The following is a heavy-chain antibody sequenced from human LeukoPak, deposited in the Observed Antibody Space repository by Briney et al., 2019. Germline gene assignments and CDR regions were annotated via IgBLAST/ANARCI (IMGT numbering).Heavy chain of an antibody. Sequence: HPGGSLRLSCAASGFTFSSSAMSWVRQVPGKGLEWVSGISASGGSTYYADSVRGRFTISRDNSKNTLYLQMNSLRAEDTAVYYCAKVPRGDFWSGYYGGSFDYWGQGTLVTVSS. CDR1: GFTFSSSA. V-gene: IGHV3-23*01. J-gene: IGHJ4*02. CDR2: ISASGGST. D-gene: IGHD3-3*01. CDR3: AKVPRGDFWSGYYGGSFDY.